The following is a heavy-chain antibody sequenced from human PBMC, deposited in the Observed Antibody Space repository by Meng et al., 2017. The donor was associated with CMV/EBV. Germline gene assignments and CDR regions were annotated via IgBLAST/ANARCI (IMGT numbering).Heavy chain of an antibody. V-gene: IGHV3-7*04. D-gene: IGHD2-8*01. CDR3: AKDIVLMVYAIGLDY. Sequence: GESLKISCAASGFTFSSYWMSWVRQAPGKGLEWVANIKQDGSEKYYVDSVKGRFTISRDNAKNSLYLQMNSLRAEDTAVYYCAKDIVLMVYAIGLDYWGQGTLVTVSS. CDR2: IKQDGSEK. J-gene: IGHJ4*02. CDR1: GFTFSSYW.